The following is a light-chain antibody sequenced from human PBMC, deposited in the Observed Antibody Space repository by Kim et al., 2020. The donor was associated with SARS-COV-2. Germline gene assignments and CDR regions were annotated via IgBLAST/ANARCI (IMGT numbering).Light chain of an antibody. CDR2: RNN. V-gene: IGLV3-9*01. CDR1: NIGRKN. J-gene: IGLJ2*01. Sequence: VSVALGQTARITGEGNNIGRKNVHWYQQRPGQAPVLVISRNNNRPSEIPERFSGSNSGDTATLTISRTQAGDEADYYCQIWDIDTVFGGGTQLTVL. CDR3: QIWDIDTV.